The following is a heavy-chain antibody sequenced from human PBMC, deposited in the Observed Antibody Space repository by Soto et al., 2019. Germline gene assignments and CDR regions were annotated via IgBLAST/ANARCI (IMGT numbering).Heavy chain of an antibody. V-gene: IGHV4-39*01. CDR1: GGSISSSSYY. CDR2: IYYSGST. Sequence: PSETLSLTCTVSGGSISSSSYYWGWIRQPPGKGLEWIGSIYYSGSTYYNPSLKSRVTISVDTSKNQFSLKLSSVTAADTAVYYCANLSPNSARLYRHLGELSFGYWGQGTLVTVSS. J-gene: IGHJ4*02. D-gene: IGHD3-16*02. CDR3: ANLSPNSARLYRHLGELSFGY.